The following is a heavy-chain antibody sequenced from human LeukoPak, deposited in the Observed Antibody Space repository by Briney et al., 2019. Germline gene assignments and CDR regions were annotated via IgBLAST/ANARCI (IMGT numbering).Heavy chain of an antibody. V-gene: IGHV3-7*03. CDR2: INSDGSEG. D-gene: IGHD2-2*01. CDR1: GFTFSGFW. CDR3: AKDRVPAAVLDAMDV. Sequence: GGSLRLSCAVSGFTFSGFWMSWSRQAPGKGLEWVASINSDGSEGYYADVVKGRFSISRDNSKNTLYLQMNSLRAEDTAVYYCAKDRVPAAVLDAMDVWGQGTTVTVSS. J-gene: IGHJ6*02.